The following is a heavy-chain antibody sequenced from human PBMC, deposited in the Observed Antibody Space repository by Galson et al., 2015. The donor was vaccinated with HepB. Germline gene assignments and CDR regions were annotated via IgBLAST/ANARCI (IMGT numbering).Heavy chain of an antibody. D-gene: IGHD3-22*01. J-gene: IGHJ3*02. CDR1: GFTFSSYA. V-gene: IGHV3-23*01. Sequence: SLRLSCAASGFTFSSYAMSWARQAPGKGLEWVSAISGSGGSTYYADSVKGRFTISRDNSKNTLYLQMNSLRAEDTAVYYCAKDYYDSSANDAFDIWGQGTMVTVSS. CDR2: ISGSGGST. CDR3: AKDYYDSSANDAFDI.